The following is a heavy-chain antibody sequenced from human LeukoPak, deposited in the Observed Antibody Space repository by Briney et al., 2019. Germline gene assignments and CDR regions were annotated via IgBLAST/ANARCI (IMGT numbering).Heavy chain of an antibody. CDR2: IIPIFGTA. D-gene: IGHD3-16*02. CDR1: GGTFSSYA. Sequence: SVKVSCTASGGTFSSYAISWVRQAPGQGLEWMGGIIPIFGTANYAQKFQGRVTITADESTSTAYMELSSLRSEDTAVYYCARAYSAALEDYVWGSYRSYYFDYWGQGTLVTVSS. J-gene: IGHJ4*02. V-gene: IGHV1-69*13. CDR3: ARAYSAALEDYVWGSYRSYYFDY.